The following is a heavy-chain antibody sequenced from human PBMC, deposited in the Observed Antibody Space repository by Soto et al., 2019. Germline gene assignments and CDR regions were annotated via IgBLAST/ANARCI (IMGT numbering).Heavy chain of an antibody. V-gene: IGHV4-31*03. D-gene: IGHD7-27*01. J-gene: IGHJ2*01. Sequence: QVQLQESGPGLVKPSETLSLTCTVSGGSISSGGYYRSWLRQLPGKGLEWIGYISNSGTTYYNPSLKSRVSLSVDASNSQFSLRLSFVTAADTAVYYCARGRRTGEWYFDLWGRGTLVTVSS. CDR3: ARGRRTGEWYFDL. CDR1: GGSISSGGYY. CDR2: ISNSGTT.